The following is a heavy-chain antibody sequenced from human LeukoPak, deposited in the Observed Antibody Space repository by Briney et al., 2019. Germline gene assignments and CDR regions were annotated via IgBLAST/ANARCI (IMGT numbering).Heavy chain of an antibody. V-gene: IGHV3-74*01. CDR3: ARSDYFED. Sequence: GGSLRLSCAASGFPFSSNWMHWVRQAPGKGLVWVSRIGSDGSTTSYADSVKGRFTISRDSATNTLYLQMNSLRDEDTAVYYCARSDYFEDWGQGTLVTVSS. J-gene: IGHJ4*02. CDR1: GFPFSSNW. CDR2: IGSDGSTT.